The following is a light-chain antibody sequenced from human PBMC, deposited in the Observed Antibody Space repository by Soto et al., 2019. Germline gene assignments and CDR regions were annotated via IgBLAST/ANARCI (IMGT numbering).Light chain of an antibody. Sequence: EIVMTQSPATLSVSPGERATLSCTASQSVSANLAWYQQRPGQAPRLLIYGASARATGIPARFSGSGSGTEFTLTISSLQSEDFAVYYCQQYNKWPLFTFGPGTRV. CDR3: QQYNKWPLFT. CDR2: GAS. CDR1: QSVSAN. J-gene: IGKJ3*01. V-gene: IGKV3-15*01.